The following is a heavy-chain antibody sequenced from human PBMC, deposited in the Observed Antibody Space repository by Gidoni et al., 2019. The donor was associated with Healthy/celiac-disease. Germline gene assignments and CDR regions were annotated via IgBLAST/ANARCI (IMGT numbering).Heavy chain of an antibody. V-gene: IGHV3-21*01. D-gene: IGHD5-18*01. CDR1: GFTVRSYS. J-gene: IGHJ4*02. CDR2: ISSSSSYI. Sequence: EVQLVESGGGLVKPGGSLRLSCAASGFTVRSYSMNWVRQAPGKGLECVSSISSSSSYIYYAHPVKGRFTISRDNATNSLYLQMNSLRAEDTAVYYCARSPGGLQLWFVFDYWGQGTLVTVSS. CDR3: ARSPGGLQLWFVFDY.